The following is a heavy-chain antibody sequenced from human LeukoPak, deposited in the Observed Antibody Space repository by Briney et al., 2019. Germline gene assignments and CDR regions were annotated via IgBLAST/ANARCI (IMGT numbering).Heavy chain of an antibody. Sequence: ASVKVSCKASGGTFSSYAISWVRQAPGQGLEWMGWISVYNGNTNYAQKLQGRVTMTTDTSTSTAYMELRSLRSDDTAVYYCARGSSGSYYYYMDVWGKGTTVTISS. J-gene: IGHJ6*03. CDR3: ARGSSGSYYYYMDV. V-gene: IGHV1-18*01. D-gene: IGHD1-26*01. CDR1: GGTFSSYA. CDR2: ISVYNGNT.